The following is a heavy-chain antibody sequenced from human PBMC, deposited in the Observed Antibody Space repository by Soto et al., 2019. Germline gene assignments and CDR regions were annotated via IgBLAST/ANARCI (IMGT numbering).Heavy chain of an antibody. CDR3: ARGSILSCRLLPIDY. CDR2: INHSGST. CDR1: GGSFSGYY. V-gene: IGHV4-34*01. Sequence: QVQLQQWGAGLLKPSETLSLTCAVYGGSFSGYYWSWIRQPPGKGLEWIGEINHSGSTNYTPSLNSRVSISVDTTKHQSSQKLSSVTAADTAVYYCARGSILSCRLLPIDYWCQGTLVTVCS. D-gene: IGHD3-22*01. J-gene: IGHJ4*02.